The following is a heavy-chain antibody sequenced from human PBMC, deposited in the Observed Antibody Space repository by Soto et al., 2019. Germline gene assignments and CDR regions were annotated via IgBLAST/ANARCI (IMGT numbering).Heavy chain of an antibody. Sequence: QITLKEAGPTLVKPTETLTLTCTISVFSLTTHGVGVRSLRQYPGNALAWLALVYWADDKRYNPSLRSSITITKDTARNQVVLRLITLGTVATATYFCGHRLHLTTGAVDFWGQGALVTVSS. J-gene: IGHJ4*02. D-gene: IGHD4-17*01. CDR3: GHRLHLTTGAVDF. V-gene: IGHV2-5*02. CDR1: VFSLTTHGVG. CDR2: VYWADDK.